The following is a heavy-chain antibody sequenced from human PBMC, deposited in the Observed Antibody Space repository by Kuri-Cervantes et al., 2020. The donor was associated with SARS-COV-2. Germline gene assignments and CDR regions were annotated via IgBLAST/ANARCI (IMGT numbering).Heavy chain of an antibody. CDR1: GGSISSGSCY. CDR3: ARGIAVAGAKYFDY. V-gene: IGHV4-61*02. Sequence: SETLSLTCTVSGGSISSGSCYWTWIRQPAGKGLEWIGRLYTSGSTNYNPSLKSRVTISADTSKNQFSLNLSSVTAADTAVYYCARGIAVAGAKYFDYWGQGTLVTVSS. CDR2: LYTSGST. J-gene: IGHJ4*02. D-gene: IGHD6-19*01.